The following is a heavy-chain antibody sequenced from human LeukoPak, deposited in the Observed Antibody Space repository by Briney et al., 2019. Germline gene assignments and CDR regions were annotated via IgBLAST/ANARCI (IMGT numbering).Heavy chain of an antibody. Sequence: SVKVSCKASGGAFSSYTISWVREAPGQGLEWMGRIIPIFGTANYAQKFQGRVTITTDESTSTAYMELSSLRSEDTAVYYCARDNQGYSSGWYYFDYWGQGTLVTVSS. CDR1: GGAFSSYT. J-gene: IGHJ4*02. V-gene: IGHV1-69*05. CDR2: IIPIFGTA. CDR3: ARDNQGYSSGWYYFDY. D-gene: IGHD6-19*01.